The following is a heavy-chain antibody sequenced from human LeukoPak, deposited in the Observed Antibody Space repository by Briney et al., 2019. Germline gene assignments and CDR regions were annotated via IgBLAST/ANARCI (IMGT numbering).Heavy chain of an antibody. V-gene: IGHV3-30*04. CDR1: GFTFSSYA. D-gene: IGHD3-3*01. CDR3: ARGRFLEWLLLDY. J-gene: IGHJ4*02. CDR2: ISYDGSNK. Sequence: GGSLRLSCAASGFTFSSYAMHWVRQAPGKGLEWVAVISYDGSNKYYADSVKGRFTISRDNSKNTLYLQMNSLRAEDTAVYYCARGRFLEWLLLDYWGQGTLVTVSS.